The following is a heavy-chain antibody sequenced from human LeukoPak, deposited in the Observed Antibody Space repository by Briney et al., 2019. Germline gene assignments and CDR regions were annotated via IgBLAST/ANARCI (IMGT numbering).Heavy chain of an antibody. Sequence: GGSLRLSCAASGLTFSSYGMHWVRQAPGKGLEWVAVISYDGSNKYYAESVKGRFTISRDNSKNTLYLQMNSLRAEDTAVYYCAKDLLSAAAGTPPGVMDVWGQGTTATVSS. CDR1: GLTFSSYG. CDR3: AKDLLSAAAGTPPGVMDV. D-gene: IGHD6-13*01. J-gene: IGHJ6*02. CDR2: ISYDGSNK. V-gene: IGHV3-30*18.